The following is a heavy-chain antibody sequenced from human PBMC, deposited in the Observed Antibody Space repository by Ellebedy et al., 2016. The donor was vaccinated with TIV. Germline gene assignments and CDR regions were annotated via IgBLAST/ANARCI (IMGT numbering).Heavy chain of an antibody. CDR2: INHSGNA. CDR3: ARGPVLRV. J-gene: IGHJ1*01. D-gene: IGHD3-10*01. CDR1: GGAFNGYY. V-gene: IGHV4-34*01. Sequence: SETLSLTXVVYGGAFNGYYWTWIRQPPGKGLEGIGEINHSGNATYNPSLKSRATISIDTSRVQFSLTLTSVTAADTATYYCARGPVLRVWGQGTLVTVSS.